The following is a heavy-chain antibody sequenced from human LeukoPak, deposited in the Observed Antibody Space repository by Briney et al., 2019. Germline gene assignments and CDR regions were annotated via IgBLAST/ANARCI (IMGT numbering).Heavy chain of an antibody. Sequence: SVKVSCKASGDTFSSYAISWVRQAPGQGLEWMGGIIPIFGTANYAQKFQGRVTITADESTSTAYMELSSLRSEDTAVYYCARGRRGDGYVYYYYYGMDVWGQGTTVTVSS. CDR1: GDTFSSYA. V-gene: IGHV1-69*13. CDR2: IIPIFGTA. J-gene: IGHJ6*02. D-gene: IGHD3-22*01. CDR3: ARGRRGDGYVYYYYYGMDV.